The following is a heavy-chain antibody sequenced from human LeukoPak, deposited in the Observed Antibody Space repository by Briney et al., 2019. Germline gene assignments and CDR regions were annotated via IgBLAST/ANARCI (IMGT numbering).Heavy chain of an antibody. D-gene: IGHD3-3*01. V-gene: IGHV3-33*06. CDR1: GFTFSSYG. Sequence: PGGSLRLSCAASGFTFSSYGMHWVRQAPGKGLEWVAVIWYDGSNKYYADSVKGRFTISRVNSKNTLYLQMNSLRAEDTAVYYCAKDWDSWSGYSAFDIWGQGTMVTVSS. CDR3: AKDWDSWSGYSAFDI. J-gene: IGHJ3*02. CDR2: IWYDGSNK.